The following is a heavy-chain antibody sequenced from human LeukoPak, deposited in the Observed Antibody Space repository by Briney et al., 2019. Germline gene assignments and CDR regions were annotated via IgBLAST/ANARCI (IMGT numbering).Heavy chain of an antibody. CDR2: IYRGGST. D-gene: IGHD3-22*01. J-gene: IGHJ4*02. CDR3: ARDRRKYYDCSGLYYFDY. Sequence: PGGCLSLSRASSVFTLSRNYTRGVRRAPAMGLEWVSIIYRGGSTYYADSVKGQVTISQDNSRNTRYLQINSVRAEDTALYYTARDRRKYYDCSGLYYFDYGGEGTLVTVS. CDR1: VFTLSRNY. V-gene: IGHV3-53*01.